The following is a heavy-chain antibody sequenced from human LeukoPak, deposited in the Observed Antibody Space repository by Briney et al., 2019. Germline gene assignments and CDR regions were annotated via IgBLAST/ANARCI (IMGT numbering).Heavy chain of an antibody. J-gene: IGHJ6*03. Sequence: SETLSLTCAVYGGSFSGYYWRWIRQPPGKGLEWIGEINHSGSTNYNPSLKSRVTISVDTSKNQFSLKLSSVTAADTAVYYCARASRGTFGYMDVWGKGTTVTVSS. CDR2: INHSGST. CDR1: GGSFSGYY. V-gene: IGHV4-34*01. CDR3: ARASRGTFGYMDV. D-gene: IGHD2-2*01.